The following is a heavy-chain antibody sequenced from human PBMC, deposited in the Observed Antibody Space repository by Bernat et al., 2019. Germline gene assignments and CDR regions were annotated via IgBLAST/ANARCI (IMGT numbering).Heavy chain of an antibody. J-gene: IGHJ3*02. V-gene: IGHV3-30*18. CDR1: GFTFSSYG. CDR2: ISYDGSNK. Sequence: VQLVESGGGVVQPGRSLRLSCAASGFTFSSYGMHWVRQAPGKGLEWVAVISYDGSNKYYADSVKGRFTISRDNSKNTLYLQMNSLRAEDTAVYYCAKVHDYGDYEAFDIWGQGTMVTVSS. D-gene: IGHD4-17*01. CDR3: AKVHDYGDYEAFDI.